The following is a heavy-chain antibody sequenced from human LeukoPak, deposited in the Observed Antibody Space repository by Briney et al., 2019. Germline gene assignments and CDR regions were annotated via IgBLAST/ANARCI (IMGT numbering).Heavy chain of an antibody. V-gene: IGHV3-11*01. CDR1: GFTFNDYY. CDR3: ATDGAGFDT. J-gene: IGHJ5*02. CDR2: INIGGTNT. Sequence: GGSLRLSCAASGFTFNDYYMCWIRQAPGKGLEWLSYINIGGTNTHYADSVKGRFTISRDNAKKSLYLEMNNLRAEDTAVYYCATDGAGFDTWGQGVLVTVSS.